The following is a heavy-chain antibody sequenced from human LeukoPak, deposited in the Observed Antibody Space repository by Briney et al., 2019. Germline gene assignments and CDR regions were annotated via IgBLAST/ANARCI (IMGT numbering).Heavy chain of an antibody. CDR2: IYYSGST. D-gene: IGHD6-19*01. CDR1: GGSISSSSYY. J-gene: IGHJ4*01. V-gene: IGHV4-39*01. Sequence: PSETLSLTCTVSGGSISSSSYYWGWIRQPPGKGLEWIGSIYYSGSTYYNPSLKSRVTISVDTSKNQFSLKLSSVTAADTAVYYCARTGVYSSGSDFDYWGQGTLVTVSS. CDR3: ARTGVYSSGSDFDY.